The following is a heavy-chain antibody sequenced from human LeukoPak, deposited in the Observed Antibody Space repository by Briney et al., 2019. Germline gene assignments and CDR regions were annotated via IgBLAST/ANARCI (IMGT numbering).Heavy chain of an antibody. D-gene: IGHD5-12*01. CDR2: ISSNGGST. CDR3: ANQGETLVATIGLYFDY. CDR1: GFTFSRYD. V-gene: IGHV3-23*01. Sequence: GGSLRLSCVASGFTFSRYDMSWVRQAPGRGLEWVSAISSNGGSTHYADSVKGRFTISRDNSKNTLYLQMNSLRAEDTAIYYCANQGETLVATIGLYFDYWGQGTLVTVST. J-gene: IGHJ4*02.